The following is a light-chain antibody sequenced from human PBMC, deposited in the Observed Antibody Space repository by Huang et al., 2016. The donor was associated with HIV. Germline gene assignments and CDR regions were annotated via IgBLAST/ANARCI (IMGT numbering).Light chain of an antibody. J-gene: IGKJ2*01. Sequence: EVVLTQSPGTLSLSPGERATLSCRASQTISSNYFAWYQQKPGQAPRLLIYGTSNRATGIPDRFSGSGSDTDCTLTISRLEPEDFAVYYCQQYGNSPPYTFGQGTTLDIK. CDR1: QTISSNY. V-gene: IGKV3-20*01. CDR2: GTS. CDR3: QQYGNSPPYT.